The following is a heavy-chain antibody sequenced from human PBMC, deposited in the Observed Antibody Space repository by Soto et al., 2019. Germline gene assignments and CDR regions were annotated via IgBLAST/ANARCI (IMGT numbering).Heavy chain of an antibody. CDR2: IYYSGST. D-gene: IGHD6-6*01. CDR1: GGSISSSSYY. J-gene: IGHJ4*02. Sequence: PSETLSLTCTVSGGSISSSSYYWCWIRQPPGKGLEWIGSIYYSGSTYYNPSLKSRVTISVDTSKNQFSLKLSSVTAADTAVYYCARDHAHDVADSSSSKGLPYYFDYWGQGTLVTVSS. CDR3: ARDHAHDVADSSSSKGLPYYFDY. V-gene: IGHV4-39*07.